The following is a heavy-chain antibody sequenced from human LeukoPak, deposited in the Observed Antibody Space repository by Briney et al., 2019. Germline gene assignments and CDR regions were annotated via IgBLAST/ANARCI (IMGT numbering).Heavy chain of an antibody. J-gene: IGHJ4*02. CDR2: INPNSGGT. V-gene: IGHV1-2*02. CDR1: GYTFTGYY. Sequence: GASVKVSCKASGYTFTGYYMHWVRQAPGQGLEWMGWINPNSGGTNYAQKFQGRVTITADESTSTAYMELSSLRSEDTAVYYCASRLYCTNGVCYLPFDYWGQGTLVTVSS. CDR3: ASRLYCTNGVCYLPFDY. D-gene: IGHD2-8*01.